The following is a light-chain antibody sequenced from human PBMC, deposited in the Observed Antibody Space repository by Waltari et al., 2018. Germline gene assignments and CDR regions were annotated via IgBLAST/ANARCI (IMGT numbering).Light chain of an antibody. CDR3: QQANSFPRT. CDR1: HGISNW. CDR2: AAS. J-gene: IGKJ1*01. Sequence: DIQMTQSPSSVSATVGDRVTITCRASHGISNWLALYQQKPGKAPKLLIYAASTLQSGVPSRFSGSGSGTDFTLTISSLQPEDFATYYCQQANSFPRTFGQGTKVEVK. V-gene: IGKV1-12*01.